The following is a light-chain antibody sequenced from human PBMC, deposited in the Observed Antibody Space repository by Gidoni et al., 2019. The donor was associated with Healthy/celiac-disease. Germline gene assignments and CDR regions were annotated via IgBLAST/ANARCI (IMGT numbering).Light chain of an antibody. CDR1: QSVSSSY. CDR3: QQYGSSPYT. CDR2: GAS. J-gene: IGKJ2*01. Sequence: QSPGTLSLSPGERATLSCRASQSVSSSYLAWYQQKPGQAPRLLIYGASSRATGIPDRFSGSGSGTDFTLTISRLEPEDFAVYYCQQYGSSPYTFGQGTKLEIK. V-gene: IGKV3-20*01.